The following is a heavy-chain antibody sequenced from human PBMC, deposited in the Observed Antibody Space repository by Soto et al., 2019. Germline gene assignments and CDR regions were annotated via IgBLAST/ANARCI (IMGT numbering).Heavy chain of an antibody. V-gene: IGHV4-31*03. J-gene: IGHJ5*02. CDR1: GGSINSGAYY. Sequence: SETLSLTCSVSGGSINSGAYYWSWIRHYPGKGREWIGYIHYTGRTYYNPSLESRATISVDTSKEHFSLKLSSVTAADTAGYYCARVSATGTRWFDPLGQGTLVTVSS. CDR2: IHYTGRT. D-gene: IGHD6-13*01. CDR3: ARVSATGTRWFDP.